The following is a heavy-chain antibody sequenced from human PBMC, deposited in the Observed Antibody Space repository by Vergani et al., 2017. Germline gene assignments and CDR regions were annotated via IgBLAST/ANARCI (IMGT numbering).Heavy chain of an antibody. CDR2: IWYDGSNK. CDR1: GFTFSSYG. Sequence: QVPLVESGGGVVQPGRSLRLSCAASGFTFSSYGMHWVRQAPGKGLGWVAVIWYDGSNKYYADSVKGRFTISRDNSKNTLYLQMNSLRAEDTAVYYCARALRLLEWLSGVDYWGEGTLVTVSS. J-gene: IGHJ4*02. V-gene: IGHV3-33*01. CDR3: ARALRLLEWLSGVDY. D-gene: IGHD3-3*01.